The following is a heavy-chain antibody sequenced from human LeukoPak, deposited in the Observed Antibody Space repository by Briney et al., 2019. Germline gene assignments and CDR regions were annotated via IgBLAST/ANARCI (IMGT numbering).Heavy chain of an antibody. CDR2: IRSKAYGGTT. D-gene: IGHD4-23*01. J-gene: IGHJ4*02. Sequence: GGSLRLSCTASGFTFGDSAMSWVRPAPGKGPEGVGFIRSKAYGGTTEYAASVKGRFTISRDDSNSIAYLQMHSLKTKATGVYYCTRYGGTSFSYWGQGTLVTVSS. CDR1: GFTFGDSA. CDR3: TRYGGTSFSY. V-gene: IGHV3-49*04.